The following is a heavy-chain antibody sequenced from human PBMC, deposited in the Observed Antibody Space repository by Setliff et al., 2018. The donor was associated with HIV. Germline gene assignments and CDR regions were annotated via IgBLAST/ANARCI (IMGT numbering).Heavy chain of an antibody. V-gene: IGHV1-18*01. CDR2: ISAYNGNT. Sequence: GASVKVSCKASGYIFTSYGVSWVRQAPGQGLEWMGWISAYNGNTNYAQKFQGRVSMTIDTSTSTAYMGLRSLRPDDTAVYFCARDPSSGIYYDSSGQYFQNWGQGTLV. J-gene: IGHJ1*01. D-gene: IGHD3-22*01. CDR1: GYIFTSYG. CDR3: ARDPSSGIYYDSSGQYFQN.